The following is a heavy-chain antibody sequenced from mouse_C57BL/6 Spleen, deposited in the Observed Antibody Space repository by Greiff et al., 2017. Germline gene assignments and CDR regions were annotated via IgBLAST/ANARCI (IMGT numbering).Heavy chain of an antibody. J-gene: IGHJ4*01. Sequence: EVQLQQSGPELVKPGASVKISCKASGYTFTDYYMNWVKQSHGKSLEWIGDINPNNGGTSYNQKFKGKDTLTVDKSSSTAYMELRSLTSEDSAVYYCAGGPLLRPWDAMDYWGQGTSVTVSS. V-gene: IGHV1-26*01. CDR3: AGGPLLRPWDAMDY. D-gene: IGHD1-2*01. CDR1: GYTFTDYY. CDR2: INPNNGGT.